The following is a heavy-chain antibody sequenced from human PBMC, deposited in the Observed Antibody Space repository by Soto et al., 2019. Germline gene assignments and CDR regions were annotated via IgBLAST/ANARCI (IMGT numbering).Heavy chain of an antibody. V-gene: IGHV4-30-4*01. Sequence: QVQLQESGPGLVKPSQTLSLTCIVSGGSISNVNDCWSWIRQRPDKGPEGIGHIYSGGSIYNIPSLTSRVTILADTSKNQFSLQLSSVSAADTAVYYCARGLSGEKVDYWGQGTLVTVSS. CDR3: ARGLSGEKVDY. J-gene: IGHJ4*02. CDR2: IYSGGSI. CDR1: GGSISNVNDC. D-gene: IGHD7-27*01.